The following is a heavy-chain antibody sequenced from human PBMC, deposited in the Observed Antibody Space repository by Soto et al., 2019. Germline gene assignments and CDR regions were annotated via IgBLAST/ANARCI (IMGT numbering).Heavy chain of an antibody. CDR1: GGTFSSYA. CDR2: IIPIFGTA. V-gene: IGHV1-69*12. Sequence: QVQLVQSGAEVKKPGSSVKVSCKASGGTFSSYAISWVRQAPGQGLEWMGGIIPIFGTANYAQKFQGRVTITADESTSTAYMELSGLRSEDTAVYYCAVNGYSGYDHYYYYYGMDVWGQGTTVTVSS. CDR3: AVNGYSGYDHYYYYYGMDV. J-gene: IGHJ6*02. D-gene: IGHD5-12*01.